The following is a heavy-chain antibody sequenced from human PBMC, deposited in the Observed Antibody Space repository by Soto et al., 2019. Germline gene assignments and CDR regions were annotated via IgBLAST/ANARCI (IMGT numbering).Heavy chain of an antibody. Sequence: PSETLCLTGTFSGCSVSSGIDSWSWVRQPPGKGLEWIGYIYYTGRTNYKSSLLGRVTISVDTSKNQFSLDLNSVTATDTAVYYCALTPPIEVAGPDFWGQGTLVTVSS. CDR3: ALTPPIEVAGPDF. D-gene: IGHD6-19*01. V-gene: IGHV4-61*01. CDR1: GCSVSSGIDS. J-gene: IGHJ4*02. CDR2: IYYTGRT.